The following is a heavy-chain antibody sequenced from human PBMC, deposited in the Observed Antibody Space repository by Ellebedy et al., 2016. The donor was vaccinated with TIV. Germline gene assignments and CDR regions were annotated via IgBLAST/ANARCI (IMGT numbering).Heavy chain of an antibody. CDR3: SRVGGGITAQDFYYYGMDV. Sequence: PGGSLRLSCAASGFTFRSYGMNWVRQAPGTGLEWVSYISGSTSTIYYGDSVKGRFTISRDNAKNSLYLQMNSLRAEDTAVYYCSRVGGGITAQDFYYYGMDVWGQGTTVTVSS. CDR2: ISGSTSTI. J-gene: IGHJ6*01. V-gene: IGHV3-48*04. D-gene: IGHD6-6*01. CDR1: GFTFRSYG.